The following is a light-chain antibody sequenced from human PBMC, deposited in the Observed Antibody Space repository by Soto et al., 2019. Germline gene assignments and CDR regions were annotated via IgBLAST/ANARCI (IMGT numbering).Light chain of an antibody. J-gene: IGKJ1*01. CDR3: QQYGSSTWK. CDR1: QSVSSSY. V-gene: IGKV3-20*01. Sequence: EIVLTQSPGTLSLSPGERATLSCRASQSVSSSYLAWYQQKPGQAPRLLIYGASSRATGIPDRFSGSGSGPDFTLTISRLEPEDFAVYYCQQYGSSTWKFGQGTKVEIK. CDR2: GAS.